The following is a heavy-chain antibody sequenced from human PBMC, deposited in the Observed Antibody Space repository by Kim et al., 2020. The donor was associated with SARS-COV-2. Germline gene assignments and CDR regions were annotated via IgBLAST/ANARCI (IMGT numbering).Heavy chain of an antibody. CDR3: ARVMGYCSSTSCYTSLDDAFDI. CDR1: GYTFTGYY. CDR2: INPNSGGT. V-gene: IGHV1-2*02. D-gene: IGHD2-2*02. Sequence: ASVKVSCKASGYTFTGYYMHWVRQAPGQGLEWMGWINPNSGGTNYAQKFQGRVTMTRDTSISTAYMELSRLRSDDTAVYYCARVMGYCSSTSCYTSLDDAFDIWGQGTMVTVSS. J-gene: IGHJ3*02.